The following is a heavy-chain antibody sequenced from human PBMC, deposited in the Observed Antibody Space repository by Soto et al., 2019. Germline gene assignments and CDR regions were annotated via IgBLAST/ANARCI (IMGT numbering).Heavy chain of an antibody. V-gene: IGHV3-9*01. CDR2: ISWNSGSI. D-gene: IGHD3-3*01. J-gene: IGHJ6*02. CDR1: GFTFDDYA. Sequence: SLRLSCAASGFTFDDYAMHWVRQAPGKGLEWVSGISWNSGSIGYADSVKGRFTISRDNAKNSLYLQMNSLRAEDTALYYCAKDLREYDFWSGYYSGMDVWGQGTTVTVSS. CDR3: AKDLREYDFWSGYYSGMDV.